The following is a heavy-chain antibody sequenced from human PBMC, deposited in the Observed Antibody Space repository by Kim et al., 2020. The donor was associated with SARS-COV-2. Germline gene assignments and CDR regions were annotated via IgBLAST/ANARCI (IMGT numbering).Heavy chain of an antibody. V-gene: IGHV3-23*01. J-gene: IGHJ4*02. D-gene: IGHD6-13*01. CDR3: APGPGIAAAGNIDY. Sequence: ADSVKGRFTISRDNSKNTLYLQMNSLRAEDTAVYYCAPGPGIAAAGNIDYWGQGTLVTVSS.